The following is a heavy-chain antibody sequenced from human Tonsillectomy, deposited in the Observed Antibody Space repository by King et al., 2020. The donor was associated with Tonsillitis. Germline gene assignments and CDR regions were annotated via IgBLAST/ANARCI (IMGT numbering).Heavy chain of an antibody. Sequence: VQLQESGPGLVKPSGTLSLTCVVSGDSISSSNWWSWVRQPPGKGLEWIGEIYHSGSTYYNPSLKSRVTISVDKSKNQFSLKLSSVTAADTAVYYCERGESSGYYGSYYFDYWGQGTLVTVSS. V-gene: IGHV4-4*02. CDR1: GDSISSSNW. J-gene: IGHJ4*02. D-gene: IGHD3-22*01. CDR2: IYHSGST. CDR3: ERGESSGYYGSYYFDY.